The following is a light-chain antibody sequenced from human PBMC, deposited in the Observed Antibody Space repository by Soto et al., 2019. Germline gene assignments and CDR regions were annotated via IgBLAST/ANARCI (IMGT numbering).Light chain of an antibody. V-gene: IGKV3-11*01. J-gene: IGKJ4*01. CDR1: QSISSY. Sequence: EIVLTQSPATLSLSPGERATLSCRASQSISSYLAWYQQKPGQAPRLLIYDASNRATGIPARLSGSGSGTDFTLTISSLEPEDFAVYYCQLRSNWPPALTFGGGTKVEIK. CDR3: QLRSNWPPALT. CDR2: DAS.